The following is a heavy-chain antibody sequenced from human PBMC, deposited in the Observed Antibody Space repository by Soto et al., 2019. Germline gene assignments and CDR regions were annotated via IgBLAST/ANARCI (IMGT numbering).Heavy chain of an antibody. V-gene: IGHV4-34*01. CDR2: INHSGST. D-gene: IGHD3-10*01. CDR1: GGSFSGYY. Sequence: SETLSLTCAVYGGSFSGYYWSWIRQPPGKGLEWIGEINHSGSTNYNPSLKSRVTISVDTSKNQFSLKLSSVTAADTAVYYCASQPEITMVRGVADYWGQGTLVTVSS. J-gene: IGHJ4*02. CDR3: ASQPEITMVRGVADY.